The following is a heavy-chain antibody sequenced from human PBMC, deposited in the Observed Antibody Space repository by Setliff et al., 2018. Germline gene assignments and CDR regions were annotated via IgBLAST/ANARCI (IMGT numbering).Heavy chain of an antibody. J-gene: IGHJ4*02. CDR1: GGSISSYY. V-gene: IGHV4-4*08. CDR3: AREGGDGDSSGYYPPLDY. CDR2: IYTSGST. Sequence: PSETLSLTCTVSGGSISSYYWSWIRQPPWKGLEWIGYIYTSGSTNYAQKLQGRVAMTTDTSTSTAYMELRSLRSDDTAIYYCAREGGDGDSSGYYPPLDYWGQGTLVTVSS. D-gene: IGHD3-22*01.